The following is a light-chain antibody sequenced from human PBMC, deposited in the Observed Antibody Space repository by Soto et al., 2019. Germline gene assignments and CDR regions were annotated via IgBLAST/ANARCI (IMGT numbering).Light chain of an antibody. CDR1: QTFSSW. CDR2: DAS. J-gene: IGKJ5*01. CDR3: QQYNSYSYT. V-gene: IGKV1-5*01. Sequence: DIQMTQSPSTLSGSVGDRVTITCRASQTFSSWLAWYQQKPGKAPKLLIYDASSLESGVPSRFSGSGSGTEFTLTISSLQPDDFATYYCQQYNSYSYTFGQGTRLEIK.